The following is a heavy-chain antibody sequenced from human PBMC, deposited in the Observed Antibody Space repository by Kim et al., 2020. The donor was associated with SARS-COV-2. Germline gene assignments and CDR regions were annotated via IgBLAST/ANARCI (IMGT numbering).Heavy chain of an antibody. CDR2: INSKTDGGTI. J-gene: IGHJ4*02. Sequence: GGSLRLSCAASGFTFSNAWMSWVRQAPGKGLEWVGRINSKTDGGTIDYAAPVKGRFTISRDDSKNTLYLQMNSLKTEDTAVYYCTTIRVVAPLDYWGQGTLVTVSS. V-gene: IGHV3-15*01. CDR1: GFTFSNAW. CDR3: TTIRVVAPLDY. D-gene: IGHD2-21*01.